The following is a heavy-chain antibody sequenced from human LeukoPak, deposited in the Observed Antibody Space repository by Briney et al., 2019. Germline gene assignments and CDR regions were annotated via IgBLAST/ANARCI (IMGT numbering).Heavy chain of an antibody. V-gene: IGHV5-51*01. CDR3: VRFALTSSLDH. CDR1: VYKLTNNC. D-gene: IGHD6-13*01. CDR2: SYPGYSHT. Sequence: GESLKISCKISVYKLTNNCIGWVRHLPGKGLEGMGLSYPGYSHTKNSPSFQGQVTLSVDASISTAYLQLSGLRASDTAIYYCVRFALTSSLDHWGQGTLVTVSS. J-gene: IGHJ5*02.